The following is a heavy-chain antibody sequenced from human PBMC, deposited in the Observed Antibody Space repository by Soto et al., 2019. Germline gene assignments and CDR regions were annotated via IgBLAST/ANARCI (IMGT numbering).Heavy chain of an antibody. CDR3: ARLIVNCSGGSCYSGYFDY. J-gene: IGHJ4*02. V-gene: IGHV4-34*01. Sequence: SETLSLTCAVYGGSFSGYYWSWIRQPPGKGLEWIGEINHSGSTNYNPSLKSRVTISVDTSKNQFSLKLSSVTAADTAVYYCARLIVNCSGGSCYSGYFDYWGQGTLVTVSS. CDR2: INHSGST. D-gene: IGHD2-15*01. CDR1: GGSFSGYY.